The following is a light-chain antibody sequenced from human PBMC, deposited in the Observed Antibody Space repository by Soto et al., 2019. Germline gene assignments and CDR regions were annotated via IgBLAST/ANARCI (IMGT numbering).Light chain of an antibody. J-gene: IGKJ2*01. Sequence: DIQMTQSPSTLSASVGDRVTITCRPSQSINTWLAWYQKKPGKAPKLLIQKASSLESGVPSRFSGSGSGTEFTLPITSLQPDDFATYYGQQYHNFFPTFGQGTKLEIK. CDR2: KAS. CDR3: QQYHNFFPT. CDR1: QSINTW. V-gene: IGKV1-5*03.